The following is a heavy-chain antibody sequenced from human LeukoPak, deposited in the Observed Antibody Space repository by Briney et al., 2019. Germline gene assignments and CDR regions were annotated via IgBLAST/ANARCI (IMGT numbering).Heavy chain of an antibody. CDR2: INHSGGT. V-gene: IGHV4-34*01. Sequence: PSETLSLTCAVYGGSFSGYNWSWIRQPPGKGLEWIGEINHSGGTNYNPSLKSRVSISVDTSKNQFSLKLSSVTAADTAVYYCARGRPEVAGTGTTAREYYFDYWGQGTLVTVSS. J-gene: IGHJ4*02. CDR3: ARGRPEVAGTGTTAREYYFDY. CDR1: GGSFSGYN. D-gene: IGHD6-19*01.